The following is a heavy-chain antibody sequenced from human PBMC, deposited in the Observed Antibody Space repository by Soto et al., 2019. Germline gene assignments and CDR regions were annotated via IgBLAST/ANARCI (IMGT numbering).Heavy chain of an antibody. V-gene: IGHV1-69*13. CDR2: IIPIFGTA. D-gene: IGHD1-26*01. CDR1: GGTFSSYA. CDR3: ARDLVVGARRAFDI. J-gene: IGHJ3*02. Sequence: SVKVSCKASGGTFSSYAISWVRQAPGQGLEWMGGIIPIFGTANYAQKFQGRVTITADESTSTAYMELSSLRSEDTAVYYCARDLVVGARRAFDIWGQGTMVTVSS.